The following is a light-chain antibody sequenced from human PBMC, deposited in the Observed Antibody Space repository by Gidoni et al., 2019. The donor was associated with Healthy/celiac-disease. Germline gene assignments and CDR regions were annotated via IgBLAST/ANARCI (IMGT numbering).Light chain of an antibody. CDR3: QQSYSTPLT. J-gene: IGKJ4*01. CDR1: QSISSY. Sequence: DIQMTQSPSSLSASVGDRVTITCRASQSISSYLNWYQQKPGKAPTLLIYAASSLQCGVPSRFSGSGSGTDFTLTISSLQPEDFATYYCQQSYSTPLTFGGGTKVEIK. V-gene: IGKV1-39*01. CDR2: AAS.